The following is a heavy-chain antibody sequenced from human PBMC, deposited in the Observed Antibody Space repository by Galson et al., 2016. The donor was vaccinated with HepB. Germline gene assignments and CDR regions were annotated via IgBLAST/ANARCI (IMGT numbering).Heavy chain of an antibody. Sequence: SLRLSCAASGFTFSNAWMSWVRQAPGKGLEWVGRIKSKTDGGTTDYAAPVKGRFSISRDDSRNMVYLQMNSLKTEDTAVYFCTSSQYGAGAYYNVDYWGQGRLVTVSS. CDR1: GFTFSNAW. D-gene: IGHD3-10*01. V-gene: IGHV3-15*01. CDR2: IKSKTDGGTT. CDR3: TSSQYGAGAYYNVDY. J-gene: IGHJ4*02.